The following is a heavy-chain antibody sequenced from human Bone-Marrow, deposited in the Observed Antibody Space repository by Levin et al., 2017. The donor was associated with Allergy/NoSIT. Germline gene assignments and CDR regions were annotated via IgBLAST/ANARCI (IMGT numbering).Heavy chain of an antibody. V-gene: IGHV3-15*01. J-gene: IGHJ5*02. CDR1: GFSFNNAW. CDR2: IRGQSDGGTT. CDR3: ATSNLAT. Sequence: PGGSLRLSCAPSGFSFNNAWLTWVRQGPGKGLEWVGRIRGQSDGGTTDYAAPVKARFTISRADSKATGYLQMNSLTSDDTGRYYCATSNLATWGQGTLVTVSS. D-gene: IGHD2-8*01.